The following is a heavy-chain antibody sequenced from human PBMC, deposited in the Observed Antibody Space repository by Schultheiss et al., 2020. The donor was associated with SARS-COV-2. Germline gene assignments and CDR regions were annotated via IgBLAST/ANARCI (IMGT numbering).Heavy chain of an antibody. D-gene: IGHD3-16*01. CDR2: IYYSRST. J-gene: IGHJ3*02. Sequence: SETLSLTCTVSGGSVSSGSYYWSWIRQHPGKGLEWIGYIYYSRSTYYNPSLKSRVTISVDTSKNQFSLKLSSVTAADTAVYYCARGWGDAFDIWGQGTMVTVSS. CDR3: ARGWGDAFDI. V-gene: IGHV4-31*03. CDR1: GGSVSSGSYY.